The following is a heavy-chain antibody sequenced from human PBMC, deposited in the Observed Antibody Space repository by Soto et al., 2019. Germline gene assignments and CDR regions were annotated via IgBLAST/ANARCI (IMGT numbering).Heavy chain of an antibody. CDR2: TWYDGGNK. CDR3: ARDLNYYASGRYPHGMDV. D-gene: IGHD3-10*01. Sequence: QVQLVESGGGVVQPGRSLRLSCAASGYPFSSYGMHWVRQAPGKGLEWVAMTWYDGGNKYYADSVKGRFTISKDNSKNTVYLETNSLRPEDKAVYYCARDLNYYASGRYPHGMDVWGQGTTVTVSS. CDR1: GYPFSSYG. J-gene: IGHJ6*02. V-gene: IGHV3-33*01.